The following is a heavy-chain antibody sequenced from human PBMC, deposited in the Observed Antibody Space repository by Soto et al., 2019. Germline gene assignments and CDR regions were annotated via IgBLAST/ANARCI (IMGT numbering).Heavy chain of an antibody. D-gene: IGHD2-2*01. Sequence: PGESLKISCKGSGYSFTSYWIGWVRQMPGKGLEWMGIIYPGDSDTRYSPSFQGQVTISADKSISTAYLQWSSLKASDTAMYYCARLGEYCSSTSCYDPLDYYYYMDVWGKGTTVTVSS. CDR3: ARLGEYCSSTSCYDPLDYYYYMDV. V-gene: IGHV5-51*01. CDR2: IYPGDSDT. J-gene: IGHJ6*03. CDR1: GYSFTSYW.